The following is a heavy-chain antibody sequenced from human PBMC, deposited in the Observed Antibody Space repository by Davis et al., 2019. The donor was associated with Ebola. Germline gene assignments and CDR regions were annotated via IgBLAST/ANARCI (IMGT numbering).Heavy chain of an antibody. J-gene: IGHJ5*02. Sequence: GGSLRLSCAASGFTFSSYAMHWVRQAPGKGLEWVAFIRYDGSNKYYADSVKGRFTISRDNSKNTLYLQMNSLRAEDTAVYYCAKGGGTSSSDFRRTWGQGTLVTVSS. CDR2: IRYDGSNK. D-gene: IGHD6-6*01. CDR3: AKGGGTSSSDFRRT. CDR1: GFTFSSYA. V-gene: IGHV3-30*02.